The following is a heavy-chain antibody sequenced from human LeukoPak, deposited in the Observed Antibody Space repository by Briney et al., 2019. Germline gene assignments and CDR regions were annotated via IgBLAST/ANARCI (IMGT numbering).Heavy chain of an antibody. CDR1: GFTFSSYA. V-gene: IGHV3-21*01. CDR3: GREADVDKYGVDV. J-gene: IGHJ6*02. D-gene: IGHD5-12*01. Sequence: GGSLRLSCAASGFTFSSYAMSWVRQAPGKGLEWVSSISSSSSYIYYADSVKGRFTISRDNAKNSLYLQMNSLRAEDTAVYYCGREADVDKYGVDVWGQGTTVTVSS. CDR2: ISSSSSYI.